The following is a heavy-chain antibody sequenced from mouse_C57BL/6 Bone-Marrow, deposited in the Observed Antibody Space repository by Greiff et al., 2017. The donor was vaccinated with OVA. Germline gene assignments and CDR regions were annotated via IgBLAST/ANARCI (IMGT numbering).Heavy chain of an antibody. J-gene: IGHJ2*01. D-gene: IGHD3-2*02. Sequence: QVQLQQPGAELVKPGASVKLSCKASGYTFTSYWMHWVKQRPGQGLEWIGMIHPNSGSTSYNEKFKSKATLTVDKSSSTAYMQRSSLTSEDSAVYYCAADSSGYVGGYYFDYWGQGTTLTVSS. V-gene: IGHV1-64*01. CDR1: GYTFTSYW. CDR2: IHPNSGST. CDR3: AADSSGYVGGYYFDY.